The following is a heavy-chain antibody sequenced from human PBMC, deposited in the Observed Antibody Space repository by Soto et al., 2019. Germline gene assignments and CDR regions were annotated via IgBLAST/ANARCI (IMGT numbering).Heavy chain of an antibody. Sequence: QVQLQESGPGLVKPSQTLSLTCTVSGGSISSGDYYWNWIRQPPGKGLEWIGYISYTGSTYYNPSLKSRVTRSVDTSKNQSSLKLSSVTAADTAVYYCARQVIVIVPATIDYYYYGMDVWGQGTTVTVSS. CDR3: ARQVIVIVPATIDYYYYGMDV. CDR1: GGSISSGDYY. CDR2: ISYTGST. D-gene: IGHD2-2*02. V-gene: IGHV4-30-4*01. J-gene: IGHJ6*02.